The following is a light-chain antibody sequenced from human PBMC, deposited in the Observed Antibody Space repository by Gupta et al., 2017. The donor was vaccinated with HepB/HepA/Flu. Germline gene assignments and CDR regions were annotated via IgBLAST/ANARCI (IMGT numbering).Light chain of an antibody. Sequence: QSVLIQPHSTSGPPGKRVTISCSGSSSNIGSKYVYWYQQFPGTAPKLLMYANNQRPSGVPDRFSGSKSGTSASLAINGLRSEDETDYYCAAWDVSLSGPVFGGGTKLTVL. J-gene: IGLJ3*02. V-gene: IGLV1-47*01. CDR2: ANN. CDR3: AAWDVSLSGPV. CDR1: SSNIGSKY.